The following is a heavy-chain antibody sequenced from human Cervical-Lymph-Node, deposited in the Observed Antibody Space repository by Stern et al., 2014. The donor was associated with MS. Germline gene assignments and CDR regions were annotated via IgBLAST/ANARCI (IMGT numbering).Heavy chain of an antibody. V-gene: IGHV4-61*02. CDR3: AREVGDYVWGSYRLPWRAFDI. J-gene: IGHJ3*02. CDR1: GGSISSGSYY. CDR2: IYTSGST. Sequence: QVQLQESGPGLVKPSQTLSLTCTVSGGSISSGSYYWSWIRQPAGKGLEWIGRIYTSGSTHYNPSLKSQVPISLTPPRNQFPLRLGYVTAADTAVYYCAREVGDYVWGSYRLPWRAFDIWGQGTMVTVSS. D-gene: IGHD3-16*02.